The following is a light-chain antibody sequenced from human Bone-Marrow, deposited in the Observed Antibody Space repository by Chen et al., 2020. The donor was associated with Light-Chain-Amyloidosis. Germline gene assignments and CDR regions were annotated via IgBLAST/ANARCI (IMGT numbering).Light chain of an antibody. CDR3: QSADSSGTYEVI. CDR1: DLPTKY. J-gene: IGLJ2*01. V-gene: IGLV3-25*03. Sequence: SYELTQPPSVSVSPGQTARITCSGDDLPTKYAYWYQQKPGQAPVLVIHRDTERPSGSSERFAGSSSGTTATLTISGVKAEDEADYHCQSADSSGTYEVIFGGGTKLTVL. CDR2: RDT.